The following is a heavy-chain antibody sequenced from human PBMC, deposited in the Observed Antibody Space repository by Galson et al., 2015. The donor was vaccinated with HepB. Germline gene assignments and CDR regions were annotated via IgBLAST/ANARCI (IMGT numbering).Heavy chain of an antibody. Sequence: SVKVSCKASGYTFTSYYMHWVRQAPGQGLEWMGIINPSGGSTSYAQKFQGRVTMTRDTSTSTVYMELSSLRSEDTAVDYCARASHTATDSYYGMHVLAQGTPVTVPS. J-gene: IGHJ6*02. V-gene: IGHV1-46*01. D-gene: IGHD5-18*01. CDR3: ARASHTATDSYYGMHV. CDR1: GYTFTSYY. CDR2: INPSGGST.